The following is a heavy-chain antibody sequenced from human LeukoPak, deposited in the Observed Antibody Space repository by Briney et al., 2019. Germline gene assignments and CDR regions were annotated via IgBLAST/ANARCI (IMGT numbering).Heavy chain of an antibody. J-gene: IGHJ4*02. CDR1: GYTFTSYY. Sequence: ASVKVSCKASGYTFTSYYMNWVRQAPGQGLAWMGIINHSGGSTSYAQKFQGRVIMTRDMYTSTVYIELSSLRSEDTAVYYCASGYSSSSWTIDYWGQGTLVTVSS. V-gene: IGHV1-46*01. CDR3: ASGYSSSSWTIDY. CDR2: INHSGGST. D-gene: IGHD6-6*01.